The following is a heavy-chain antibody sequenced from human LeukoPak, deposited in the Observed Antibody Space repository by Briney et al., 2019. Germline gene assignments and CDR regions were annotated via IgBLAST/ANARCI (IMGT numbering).Heavy chain of an antibody. D-gene: IGHD3-22*01. Sequence: SQTLPLTCTVSGGSISSGGYYWSWIRQHPGKGLEWIGYIYYSGSTYYNPSLKSRVTISVDTSKNQFSLKLSSVTAADTAVYYCARDPYYYDSRGAFDIWGQGTMVTVSS. J-gene: IGHJ3*02. V-gene: IGHV4-31*03. CDR2: IYYSGST. CDR3: ARDPYYYDSRGAFDI. CDR1: GGSISSGGYY.